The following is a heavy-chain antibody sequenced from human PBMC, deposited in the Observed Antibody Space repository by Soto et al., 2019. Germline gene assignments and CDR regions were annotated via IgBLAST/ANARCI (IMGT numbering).Heavy chain of an antibody. CDR2: IYYSGST. V-gene: IGHV4-28*01. CDR3: ARNVYTRWFDP. J-gene: IGHJ5*02. CDR1: GYSISSSNW. D-gene: IGHD2-8*01. Sequence: SETLSLTCAVSGYSISSSNWWGWIRQPPGKGLEWIGYIYYSGSTYYNPSLKSRVTMSVDTSKNQFSLKLSSVTAVDTAVYYCARNVYTRWFDPWGQGTLVTVSS.